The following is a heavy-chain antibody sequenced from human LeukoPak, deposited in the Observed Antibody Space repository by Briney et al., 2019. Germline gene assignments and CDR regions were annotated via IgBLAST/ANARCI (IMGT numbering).Heavy chain of an antibody. J-gene: IGHJ4*02. CDR2: IKYDGSEK. V-gene: IGHV3-7*04. CDR1: GFAFSSYW. D-gene: IGHD3-3*01. CDR3: TRARGYDLWSGYYFDY. Sequence: PGGSLRLSCAASGFAFSSYWMSWVRQAPGKGLEWVANIKYDGSEKYYVDSVKGRFTFSRDNAKNSLYLQMNSLRVEDTAVYYCTRARGYDLWSGYYFDYWGQGTLVTVSS.